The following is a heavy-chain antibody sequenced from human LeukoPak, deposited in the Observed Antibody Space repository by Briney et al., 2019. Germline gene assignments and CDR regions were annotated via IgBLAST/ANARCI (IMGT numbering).Heavy chain of an antibody. V-gene: IGHV3-23*01. CDR3: RKGSGMRVPIVY. D-gene: IGHD1-14*01. CDR1: GFTFSRNA. Sequence: GGSLRLSCATSGFTFSRNAMSWVRQAPGKGLEWVSAITGDSVGTHYADSVKGRFTISRDNSKNTLYLQMNSLRAEDTAVYYCRKGSGMRVPIVYWGQGTLVTVSS. J-gene: IGHJ4*02. CDR2: ITGDSVGT.